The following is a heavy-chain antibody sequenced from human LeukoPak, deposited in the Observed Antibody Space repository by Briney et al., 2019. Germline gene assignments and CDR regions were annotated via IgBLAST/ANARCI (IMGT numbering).Heavy chain of an antibody. CDR1: GFMFSNYY. V-gene: IGHV3-74*01. J-gene: IGHJ6*03. D-gene: IGHD3-10*01. CDR3: ARGGYGHNMDV. CDR2: IKNAGIDT. Sequence: PGGSLRLSCVGSGFMFSNYYMYWVRRAPGKGLVWVSRIKNAGIDTIYADSVKGRFTVSRDNAKNTVYLQMSSLRAEDTAVYYCARGGYGHNMDVWGEGTTVTVSS.